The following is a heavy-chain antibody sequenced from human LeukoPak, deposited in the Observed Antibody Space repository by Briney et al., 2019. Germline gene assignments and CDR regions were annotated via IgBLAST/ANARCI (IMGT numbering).Heavy chain of an antibody. CDR1: GFTFSSYS. CDR3: ARDRGELPDYYMDV. J-gene: IGHJ6*03. CDR2: ISSSSSYI. Sequence: GGSLRLSCAASGFTFSSYSMNWVRQAPGKGLEWVSSISSSSSYIYYADSVKGRFTISRDNAENSLYLQMNSLRAEDTAVYYCARDRGELPDYYMDVWGKGTTVTVSS. V-gene: IGHV3-21*01. D-gene: IGHD1-26*01.